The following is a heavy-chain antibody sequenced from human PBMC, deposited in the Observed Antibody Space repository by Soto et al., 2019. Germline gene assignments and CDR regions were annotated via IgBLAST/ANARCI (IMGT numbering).Heavy chain of an antibody. CDR3: ASVDPNKDIAAAGNSYYFDY. CDR2: IYHSGST. Sequence: PSETLSLTCAVSGGSIGSSNWWRWVRQPPGKGLEWIGEIYHSGSTNYNPSLKSRVTISVDKSKNQFSLKLSSVTAADTAVYYCASVDPNKDIAAAGNSYYFDYWGQGTLVTVSS. D-gene: IGHD6-13*01. J-gene: IGHJ4*02. V-gene: IGHV4-4*02. CDR1: GGSIGSSNW.